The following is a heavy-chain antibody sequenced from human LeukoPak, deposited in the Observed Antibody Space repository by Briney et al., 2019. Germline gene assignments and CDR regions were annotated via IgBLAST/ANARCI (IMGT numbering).Heavy chain of an antibody. V-gene: IGHV3-30*18. J-gene: IGHJ4*02. CDR1: GFTFSSYG. CDR3: GKDQNVAAAGFPYDY. Sequence: PGGSLRLSCAASGFTFSSYGMQWVRQAPGKGLEWVAVISYDGSKRYYADSVKGRFTISRDNSKNTLYLQMNSLRAEDTAVYYCGKDQNVAAAGFPYDYWGQGTLVTVSS. D-gene: IGHD6-13*01. CDR2: ISYDGSKR.